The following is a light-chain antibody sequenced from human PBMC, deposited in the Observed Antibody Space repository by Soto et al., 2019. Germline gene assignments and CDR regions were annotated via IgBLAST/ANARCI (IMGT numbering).Light chain of an antibody. CDR2: GAS. V-gene: IGKV3-15*01. J-gene: IGKJ2*01. Sequence: EIVMTQSPATLSVSPGERATLSCRASQNVSTNLAWHQQRPGQAPRLLIYGASTRATGTPDRFSGSGSGTEFTLTISSLESEDFAVYYCQQYNNWPPYTFGQGTKVDIK. CDR3: QQYNNWPPYT. CDR1: QNVSTN.